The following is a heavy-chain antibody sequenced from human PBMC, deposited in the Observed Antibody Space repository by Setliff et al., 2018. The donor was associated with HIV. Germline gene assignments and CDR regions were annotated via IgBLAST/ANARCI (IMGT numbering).Heavy chain of an antibody. D-gene: IGHD3-16*01. CDR2: IIPILGIA. CDR1: GGTFSSYA. Sequence: SVKVSCKASGGTFSSYAISWVRQAPGQGLEWMGGIIPILGIANYAQKFQGWVTMTRDTSISTAYMELSRLRSDDTAVYYCARAGRRTGHSYTWFDPWGQGTLVTVSS. CDR3: ARAGRRTGHSYTWFDP. J-gene: IGHJ5*02. V-gene: IGHV1-69*10.